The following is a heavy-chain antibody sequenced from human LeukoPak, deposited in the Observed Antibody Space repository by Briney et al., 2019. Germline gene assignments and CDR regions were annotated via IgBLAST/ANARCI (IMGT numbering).Heavy chain of an antibody. CDR3: AREDIVVVPAAIQATNWFDP. CDR2: IFTTGSS. CDR1: GGSVRSGSFS. Sequence: SETLSLTCSVAGGSVRSGSFSWSWVRQPAGKGLEWIGHIFTTGSSTYNPSLKSRVTISVDTSRNQFSLKLTSVTAADTAVYYCAREDIVVVPAAIQATNWFDPWGQGTLVTVSS. J-gene: IGHJ5*02. D-gene: IGHD2-2*02. V-gene: IGHV4-61*09.